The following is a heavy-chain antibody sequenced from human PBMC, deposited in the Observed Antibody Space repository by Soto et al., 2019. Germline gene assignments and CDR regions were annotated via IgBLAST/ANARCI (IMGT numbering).Heavy chain of an antibody. D-gene: IGHD2-2*01. CDR1: GYTLTELS. J-gene: IGHJ5*02. CDR2: FDPEDGET. V-gene: IGHV1-24*01. Sequence: GASVKVACKVSGYTLTELSMHWVRQAPGKGLEWMGGFDPEDGETIYAQKFQGRVTMTEDTSTDTAYMELSSLRSEDTAVYYCATALVPAALWWFYPWGQGTLVTVSS. CDR3: ATALVPAALWWFYP.